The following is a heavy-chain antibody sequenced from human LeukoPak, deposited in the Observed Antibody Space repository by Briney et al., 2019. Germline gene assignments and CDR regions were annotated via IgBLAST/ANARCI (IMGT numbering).Heavy chain of an antibody. CDR2: GYIYYSGST. J-gene: IGHJ3*02. CDR3: ARLPTNVDTAMVDAFDI. V-gene: IGHV4-59*08. Sequence: SETLSLTCTVSGVSITSYYWSWIRQPPGKGLEWIGYGYIYYSGSTNYNPSLKSRVTISVDTSKNQFSLKLSSVTAADTAVYYCARLPTNVDTAMVDAFDIWGQGTMVIVSS. D-gene: IGHD5-18*01. CDR1: GVSITSYY.